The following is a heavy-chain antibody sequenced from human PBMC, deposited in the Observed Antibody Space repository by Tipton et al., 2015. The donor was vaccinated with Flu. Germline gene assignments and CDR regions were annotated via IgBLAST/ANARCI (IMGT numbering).Heavy chain of an antibody. J-gene: IGHJ6*02. CDR1: GYTFTGYY. CDR2: INPNSGGT. Sequence: QSGPEVKKPGASVKVSCKASGYTFTGYYMPWVRQAPGQGLEWMGRINPNSGGTNYAQKFQGRVTMTRDTSISTAYMELSRLRSDDTAVYYCARTLATGYYYYGMDVWGQGTTVTVSS. V-gene: IGHV1-2*06. CDR3: ARTLATGYYYYGMDV. D-gene: IGHD1-26*01.